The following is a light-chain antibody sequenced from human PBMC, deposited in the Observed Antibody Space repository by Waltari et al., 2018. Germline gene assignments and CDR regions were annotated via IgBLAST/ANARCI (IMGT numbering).Light chain of an antibody. CDR2: WAS. CDR1: QSILYSSNNKNY. Sequence: DIVMTQSPDSLAVSLGERATINCKSSQSILYSSNNKNYLAWYQQKPGQPPKLLIYWASTRESGVPVRFSGSGSGTDFTLTISSLQAEDVAFYYCQQYYTTPWTFGQGTKVEIK. CDR3: QQYYTTPWT. J-gene: IGKJ1*01. V-gene: IGKV4-1*01.